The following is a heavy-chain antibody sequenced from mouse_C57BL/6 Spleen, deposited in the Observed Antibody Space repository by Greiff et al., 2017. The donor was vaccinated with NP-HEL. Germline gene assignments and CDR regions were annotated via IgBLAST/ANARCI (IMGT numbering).Heavy chain of an antibody. CDR2: ISNGGGST. J-gene: IGHJ4*01. CDR3: ARGLSGLDY. V-gene: IGHV5-12*01. Sequence: SLEWVAYISNGGGSTYYPDTVKGRFTISRDNAKNTLYLQMSRLKSVDTAMNSWARGLSGLDYWGQGTSVTVSS.